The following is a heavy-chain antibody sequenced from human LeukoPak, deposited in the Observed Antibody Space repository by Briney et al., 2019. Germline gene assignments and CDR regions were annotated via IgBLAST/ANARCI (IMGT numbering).Heavy chain of an antibody. D-gene: IGHD6-13*01. CDR1: GFTFSSSP. Sequence: GGSLRLSCSASGFTFSSSPMHWVRRAPGKGLVWVSRISSDGTSTNYADSVKGRFIISRDNAKNTLYLQMNSLRAEDTAVYFCARVRSSSWFDYWGQGTLVAVSS. V-gene: IGHV3-74*01. CDR2: ISSDGTST. CDR3: ARVRSSSWFDY. J-gene: IGHJ4*02.